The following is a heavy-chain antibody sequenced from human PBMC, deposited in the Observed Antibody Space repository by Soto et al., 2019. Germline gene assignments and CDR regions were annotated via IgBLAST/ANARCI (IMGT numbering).Heavy chain of an antibody. Sequence: SVKVSCKASGGTFSSYAISWVRRAPGQGLEWMGGIIPIFGTANYAQKFQGRVTITADESTSTAYMELSSLRSEDTAVYYCARHLILYGSGTYNWFDPWGQGTLVTVSS. CDR3: ARHLILYGSGTYNWFDP. D-gene: IGHD3-10*01. J-gene: IGHJ5*02. CDR2: IIPIFGTA. V-gene: IGHV1-69*13. CDR1: GGTFSSYA.